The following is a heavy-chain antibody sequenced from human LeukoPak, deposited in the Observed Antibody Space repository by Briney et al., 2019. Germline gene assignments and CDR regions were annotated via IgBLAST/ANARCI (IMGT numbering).Heavy chain of an antibody. D-gene: IGHD2-8*02. CDR3: ARGYCNGGDRYFAD. CDR2: ISGRSTYI. Sequence: GRCLRLSCAASRFTFTTYSMNWVRQAPGKGREWVSCISGRSTYIYYADSVKGRFTISRDNAKNSLYLQMSSLRAEDTAVYYCARGYCNGGDRYFADWGQGTLVTVSS. V-gene: IGHV3-21*01. CDR1: RFTFTTYS. J-gene: IGHJ4*02.